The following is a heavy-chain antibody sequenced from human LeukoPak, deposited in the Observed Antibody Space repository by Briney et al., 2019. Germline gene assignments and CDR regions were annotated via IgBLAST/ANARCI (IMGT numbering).Heavy chain of an antibody. D-gene: IGHD5-24*01. J-gene: IGHJ4*02. CDR3: ARRSDGMRLDY. CDR1: GYSFTSYW. CDR2: IYPGDSDI. Sequence: GESLKISCKGSGYSFTSYWIAWVRQMPGKGLEWMGVIYPGDSDIRYSPSFQGQVTISADKSISTAYLQWSSLKASDSAMYYCARRSDGMRLDYWGQGTLVTVSS. V-gene: IGHV5-51*01.